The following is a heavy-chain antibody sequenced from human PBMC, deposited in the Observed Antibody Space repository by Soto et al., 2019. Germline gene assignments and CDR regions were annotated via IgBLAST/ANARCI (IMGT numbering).Heavy chain of an antibody. D-gene: IGHD3-10*01. V-gene: IGHV1-3*04. CDR2: INTGDGDT. J-gene: IGHJ4*02. CDR3: AGYHSWSYLGN. Sequence: QVQLVQSGAEVKRPGASVKISCKASGNTLTHYAMHWVRQAPGQSLEWMGWINTGDGDTKYSENFQGRVAITRDTSANTASMEVFNLKSEDTAVYYCAGYHSWSYLGNWGQGTLVTVSS. CDR1: GNTLTHYA.